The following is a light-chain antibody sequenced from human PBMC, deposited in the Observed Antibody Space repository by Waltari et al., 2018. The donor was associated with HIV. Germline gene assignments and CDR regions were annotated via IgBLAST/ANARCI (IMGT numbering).Light chain of an antibody. CDR2: GAS. CDR3: LQRNSWPLT. V-gene: IGKV3-11*01. J-gene: IGKJ4*01. CDR1: QSFCSS. Sequence: EIVLTQSPATLSLSPGGRATLSCRASQSFCSSLAWYQLKPGQAPRLLIDGASNLATGIPARFSGGGSGTDFTRTISSLEPEDFSVYYCLQRNSWPLTFGGGTRVEIK.